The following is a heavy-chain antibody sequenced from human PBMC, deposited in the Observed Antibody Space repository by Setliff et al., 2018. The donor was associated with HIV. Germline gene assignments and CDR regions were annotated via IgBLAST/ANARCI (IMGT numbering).Heavy chain of an antibody. CDR2: IYTSGST. CDR1: GGSISSGSYY. Sequence: SETLSLTCTVSGGSISSGSYYWSWIRQPAGKGLEWIGRIYTSGSTNYTPSRKSRVTISVDTSKNQFSLRLSSVTAADTAVYCCARETVQRKSDALDIWGQGTMVTVSS. V-gene: IGHV4-61*02. D-gene: IGHD4-17*01. CDR3: ARETVQRKSDALDI. J-gene: IGHJ3*02.